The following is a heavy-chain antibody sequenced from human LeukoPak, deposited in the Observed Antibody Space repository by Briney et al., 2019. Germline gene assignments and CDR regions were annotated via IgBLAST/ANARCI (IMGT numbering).Heavy chain of an antibody. Sequence: GGSLRLSCAASGFTFSSYGMSWVRQAPGKGLEWVSAISGSGGSTYYADSVKGRFTISRDNSKNTLYLQMNSLRAEDTAVYYCAKDGRDFLIPGYSYGYYYYYYMDVWGKGTTVTISS. CDR2: ISGSGGST. V-gene: IGHV3-23*01. J-gene: IGHJ6*03. D-gene: IGHD5-18*01. CDR1: GFTFSSYG. CDR3: AKDGRDFLIPGYSYGYYYYYYMDV.